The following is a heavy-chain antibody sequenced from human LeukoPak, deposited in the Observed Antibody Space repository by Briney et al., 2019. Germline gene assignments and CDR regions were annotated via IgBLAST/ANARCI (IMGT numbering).Heavy chain of an antibody. J-gene: IGHJ3*02. V-gene: IGHV3-21*01. CDR1: GFTFSSCN. CDR2: ISSSRNYI. CDR3: ARGSGAFDI. D-gene: IGHD1-14*01. Sequence: GGSLRLSCAASGFTFSSCNMNWVRQAPGKGLEWVSSISSSRNYIYYADSVKGRFTISRDNAKSSLYLQMNSLRAEDTAVYYCARGSGAFDIWGQGTMVTVSS.